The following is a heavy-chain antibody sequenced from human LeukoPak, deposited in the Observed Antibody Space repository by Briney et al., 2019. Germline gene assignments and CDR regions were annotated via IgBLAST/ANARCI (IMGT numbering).Heavy chain of an antibody. CDR1: GGTFSSYA. Sequence: ASVKVSCKASGGTFSSYAISWVRQAPGQGLEWMGGIIPIFGTANYAQKFQGRVTITTDESTSTAYMELNTLTSGDTAVYYCARDMRPGNSHPGDAFDIWGQGTMALVSS. V-gene: IGHV1-69*05. CDR3: ARDMRPGNSHPGDAFDI. D-gene: IGHD1-1*01. J-gene: IGHJ3*02. CDR2: IIPIFGTA.